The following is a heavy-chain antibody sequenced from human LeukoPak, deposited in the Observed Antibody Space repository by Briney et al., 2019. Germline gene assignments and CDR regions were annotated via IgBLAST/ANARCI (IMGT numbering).Heavy chain of an antibody. CDR2: ISSSSSYI. CDR3: ARDFHGGNGDY. CDR1: GFTFSRYW. D-gene: IGHD4-23*01. J-gene: IGHJ4*02. V-gene: IGHV3-21*01. Sequence: GGSLRLSCAASGFTFSRYWMNWVRQAPGKGLEWVSSISSSSSYIYYADSVKGRFTISRDNAKNSLYLQMNSLRAEDTAVYYCARDFHGGNGDYWGQGTLVTVSS.